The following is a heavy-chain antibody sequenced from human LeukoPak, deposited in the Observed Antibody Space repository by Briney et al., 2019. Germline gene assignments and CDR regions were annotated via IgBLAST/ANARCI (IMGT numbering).Heavy chain of an antibody. D-gene: IGHD3-16*01. Sequence: SETLSLTCTVSGYSISSGYYWGWIRQPPGKGLEWIGSIYHSGSTYYNPSLKSRVTISVDTSKNQFSLKLSSVTAADTAVYYCARVLGTLPANWFDPWGQGTLVTVSS. CDR1: GYSISSGYY. CDR3: ARVLGTLPANWFDP. J-gene: IGHJ5*02. CDR2: IYHSGST. V-gene: IGHV4-38-2*02.